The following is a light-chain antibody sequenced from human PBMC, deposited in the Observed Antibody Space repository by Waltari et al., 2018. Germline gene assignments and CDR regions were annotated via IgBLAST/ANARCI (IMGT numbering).Light chain of an antibody. V-gene: IGKV3-11*01. J-gene: IGKJ4*01. CDR1: QSVSSY. CDR3: QQRSNWPLT. Sequence: EIVLTPSPATLSLSPGDRAPLSCRASQSVSSYLAWYQQKPGQAPRLLIYDASNRATGIPARFSGSGSGTDFTLTISSLEPEDFAVYYCQQRSNWPLTFGGGTKVEIK. CDR2: DAS.